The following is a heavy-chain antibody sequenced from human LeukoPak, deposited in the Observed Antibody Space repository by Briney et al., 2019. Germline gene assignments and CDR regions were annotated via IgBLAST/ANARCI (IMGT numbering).Heavy chain of an antibody. V-gene: IGHV6-1*01. Sequence: SQTLSHTCAISGDSLSSNSAAWNWIRQSPSRGLEWLGRTYYRSKWYNDYAVSVKSRITINPDTSKNQFSLQLNSVTPEDTAVYYCARSGSYYLELSMDVWGQGTTVTVSS. CDR1: GDSLSSNSAA. J-gene: IGHJ6*02. D-gene: IGHD3-10*01. CDR2: TYYRSKWYN. CDR3: ARSGSYYLELSMDV.